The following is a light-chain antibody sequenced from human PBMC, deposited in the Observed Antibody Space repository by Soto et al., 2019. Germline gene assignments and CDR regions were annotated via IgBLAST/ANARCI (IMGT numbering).Light chain of an antibody. CDR2: GAS. CDR3: QQYGSSPPYT. CDR1: QSVSSSY. Sequence: EIVLTQSPGTLSLSPGERATLSCRASQSVSSSYLAWYQQKPGQAPRLLINGASNRATGIPDRFSGSGSRTDFTLTISRLEPEDFAIYYCQQYGSSPPYTFGQGTKVDIK. J-gene: IGKJ2*01. V-gene: IGKV3-20*01.